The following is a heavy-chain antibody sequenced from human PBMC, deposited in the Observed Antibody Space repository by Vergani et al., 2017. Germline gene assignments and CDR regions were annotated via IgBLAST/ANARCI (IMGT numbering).Heavy chain of an antibody. V-gene: IGHV3-23*05. CDR2: IYSGGST. J-gene: IGHJ4*02. CDR1: GFTFSSYA. D-gene: IGHD3-10*01. Sequence: EVQLLESGGGLVQPGGSLRLSCAASGFTFSSYAMSWVRQAPGKGLEWVSAIYSGGSTYYADSVKGRFTISRDNSKNTLYLQMNNLRVEDTAVYYCARGWFGGDYWGQGTLVTVSS. CDR3: ARGWFGGDY.